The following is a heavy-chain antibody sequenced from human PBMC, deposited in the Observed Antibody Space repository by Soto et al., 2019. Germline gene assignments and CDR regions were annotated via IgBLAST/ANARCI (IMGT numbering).Heavy chain of an antibody. CDR2: IYYSGST. J-gene: IGHJ4*02. CDR3: ASGVRLLPYYFDY. D-gene: IGHD3-22*01. CDR1: GGSISSGGYY. Sequence: QVQLQESGPGLVKPSQTLSLTCTVSGGSISSGGYYWSWIRQHPGKGLEWIGYIYYSGSTYYNPSLKSRVTISVDTSNNQFSLKLSSVTAAVTAVYYCASGVRLLPYYFDYWGQGTLVTVSS. V-gene: IGHV4-31*03.